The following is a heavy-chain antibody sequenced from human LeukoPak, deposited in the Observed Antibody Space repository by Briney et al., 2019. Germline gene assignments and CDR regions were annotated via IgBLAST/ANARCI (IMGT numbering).Heavy chain of an antibody. CDR2: ISFSGGTI. Sequence: GGSLRLSCAASGFTFSSYEMNWVRQAPGKGLEWVSYISFSGGTIYYADSVKGRFTISRDNAKNSLYLQMNSLRAEDTAVYYRARGYRGYNDYWGQGTLVTVSS. J-gene: IGHJ4*02. V-gene: IGHV3-48*03. D-gene: IGHD5-12*01. CDR3: ARGYRGYNDY. CDR1: GFTFSSYE.